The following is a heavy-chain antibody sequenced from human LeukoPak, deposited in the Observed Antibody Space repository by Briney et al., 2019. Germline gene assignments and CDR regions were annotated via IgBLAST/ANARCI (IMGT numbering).Heavy chain of an antibody. CDR1: GFTFSSYS. CDR3: ARARYYYDSSGYYFDY. V-gene: IGHV3-21*01. Sequence: PGRSLRLSCAASGFTFSSYSMNWVRQAPGKGLEWVSSISSSSSYIYYADSVKGRFTISRDNAKNSLYLQMNSLRAEDTAVYYCARARYYYDSSGYYFDYWGQGTLVTVSS. D-gene: IGHD3-22*01. CDR2: ISSSSSYI. J-gene: IGHJ4*02.